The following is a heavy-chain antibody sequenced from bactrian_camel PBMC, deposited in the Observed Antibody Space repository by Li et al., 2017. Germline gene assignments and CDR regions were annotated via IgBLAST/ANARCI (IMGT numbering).Heavy chain of an antibody. CDR1: GFTFSRYA. D-gene: IGHD2*01. J-gene: IGHJ4*01. CDR2: LNSGGGST. Sequence: VQLVESGGGLVQPGESLRLSCAASGFTFSRYAMSWVRQAPGKGLEWVAALNSGGGSTYYADSVKGRFTISKDKVKNTLYLQMDSLKPEDTAMYYCAATYCSRGYLPDPIRSLYASVGQGTQVTV. V-gene: IGHV3S40*01.